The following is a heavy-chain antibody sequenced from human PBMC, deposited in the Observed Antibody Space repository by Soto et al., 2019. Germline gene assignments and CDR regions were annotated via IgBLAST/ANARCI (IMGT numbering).Heavy chain of an antibody. CDR2: ISGSGGST. D-gene: IGHD3-10*01. J-gene: IGHJ1*01. CDR1: GFTFSSYA. Sequence: GGSLRLSCAASGFTFSSYAMSWVRQAPGKGLEWVSAISGSGGSTYYADSVKGRFTISRDNSKNTLYLQMNSLRAEDTAVYYYAKDNSYYYGSGTLVQHWGQGTRVTVSS. CDR3: AKDNSYYYGSGTLVQH. V-gene: IGHV3-23*01.